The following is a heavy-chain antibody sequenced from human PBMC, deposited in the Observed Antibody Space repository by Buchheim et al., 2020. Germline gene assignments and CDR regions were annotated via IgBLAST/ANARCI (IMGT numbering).Heavy chain of an antibody. CDR1: GYTFTTYY. J-gene: IGHJ4*02. V-gene: IGHV1-46*01. CDR3: ARESLHTMYFDY. CDR2: IKLDGGGT. Sequence: QVQLVQSGAEVKNPGASVKVSCEASGYTFTTYYIHWVRQAPGQGLEWMGIIKLDGGGTTYAQKFQGRVTVTSDTSTSTVYMELRSLRTEDTAVYYCARESLHTMYFDYWGQGTL. D-gene: IGHD5-24*01.